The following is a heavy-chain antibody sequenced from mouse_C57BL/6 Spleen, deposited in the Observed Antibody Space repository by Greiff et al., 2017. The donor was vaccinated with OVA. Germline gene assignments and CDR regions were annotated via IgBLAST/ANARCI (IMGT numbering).Heavy chain of an antibody. CDR1: GYTFTSYW. J-gene: IGHJ2*01. D-gene: IGHD1-1*01. V-gene: IGHV1-7*01. CDR2: INPSSGYT. CDR3: AVITTVGY. Sequence: VQLQQSGAELAKPGASVTLSCKASGYTFTSYWLHWVKQRPGQGLEWIGYINPSSGYTKYNQKFKDKATLTADKSSSTAYMQLSSLTYADSAVYYCAVITTVGYWGQGTTLTVSS.